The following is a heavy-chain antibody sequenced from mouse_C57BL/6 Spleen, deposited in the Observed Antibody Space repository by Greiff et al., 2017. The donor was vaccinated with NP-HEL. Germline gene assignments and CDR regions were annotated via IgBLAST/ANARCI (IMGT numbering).Heavy chain of an antibody. Sequence: QVQLKQSGAELVKPGASVKISCKASGYAFSSYWMNWVKQRPGKGLEWIGQIYPGDGDTNYNGKFKGKATLTADKSSSTAYMQLSSLTSEDSAVYFCARRDYGSSCVDYWGQGTTLTVSS. CDR2: IYPGDGDT. V-gene: IGHV1-80*01. D-gene: IGHD1-1*01. CDR1: GYAFSSYW. CDR3: ARRDYGSSCVDY. J-gene: IGHJ2*01.